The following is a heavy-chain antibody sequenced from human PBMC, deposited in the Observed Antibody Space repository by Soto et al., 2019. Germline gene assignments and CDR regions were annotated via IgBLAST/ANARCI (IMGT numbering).Heavy chain of an antibody. V-gene: IGHV1-24*01. CDR2: FDPEDGGT. D-gene: IGHD6-13*01. CDR3: ATKGRWYVGYYYYGMDV. Sequence: QVQLVQSGAEVKKPGPSVKVSCKVSGYTLTELYMHWVRQAPGKGLEWMGGFDPEDGGTIYAQKFQGRVTMTEDTYTDTAYMELSRLRSEDTDVYYCATKGRWYVGYYYYGMDVWGQGTTVTVSS. J-gene: IGHJ6*02. CDR1: GYTLTELY.